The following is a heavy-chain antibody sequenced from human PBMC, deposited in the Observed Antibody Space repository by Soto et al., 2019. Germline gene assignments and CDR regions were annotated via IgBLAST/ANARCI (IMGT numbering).Heavy chain of an antibody. CDR1: GGTFSSNT. CDR3: ASKAACGGDCYAFDS. V-gene: IGHV1-69*06. Sequence: QVQLVQSGAEVKKPGSSVKISCKASGGTFSSNTINWVRQAAGQGLEWMGGIIPLFGTPNYPEKFQGRVTITADNSTNTEYMELSGLRSEDTAVYYCASKAACGGDCYAFDSWGQGTLVTVS. CDR2: IIPLFGTP. J-gene: IGHJ4*02. D-gene: IGHD2-21*02.